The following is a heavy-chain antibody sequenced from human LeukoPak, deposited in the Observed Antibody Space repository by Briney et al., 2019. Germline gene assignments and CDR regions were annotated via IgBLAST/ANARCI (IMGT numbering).Heavy chain of an antibody. CDR3: ARVLRFLEWSTYYYYMDV. CDR1: GFTFSSFE. CDR2: ISSSGNTI. V-gene: IGHV3-48*03. Sequence: GGSPRLSCTASGFTFSSFEMNWVRQAPGRGLEWLSYISSSGNTIYYADSVKGRFTISRDNAKKSLYLQMSSLRAEDTAVYYCARVLRFLEWSTYYYYMDVWGKGTTVTVSS. D-gene: IGHD3-3*01. J-gene: IGHJ6*03.